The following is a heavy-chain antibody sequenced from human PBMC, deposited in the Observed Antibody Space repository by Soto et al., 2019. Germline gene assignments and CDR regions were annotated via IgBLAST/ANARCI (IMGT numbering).Heavy chain of an antibody. D-gene: IGHD3-10*01. V-gene: IGHV4-39*01. CDR1: GGSINNFAYY. J-gene: IGHJ5*01. CDR2: VYYNENT. Sequence: PXETLCRTGSVSGGSINNFAYYWGWIRQPPGKGLEWIGTVYYNENTYYNPSLKSRVAISADTAKNQFSLNLRSVTAADTAIYFCARRERYYGSPGWFDPWGQGTLVTVSS. CDR3: ARRERYYGSPGWFDP.